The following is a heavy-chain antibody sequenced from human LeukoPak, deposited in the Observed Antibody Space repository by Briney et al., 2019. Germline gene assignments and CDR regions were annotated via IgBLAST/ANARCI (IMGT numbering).Heavy chain of an antibody. J-gene: IGHJ6*03. Sequence: ASVKVSCKAFGYTFTGYYMHWVRQAPGQGLEWMGRINPNSGGTNYAQKFQGRVTMTRDTSISTAYMELSRLRSDDTAVYYCARDPTAYCSSPSCHYYYYYMDVWGKGTTVTVSS. CDR2: INPNSGGT. CDR3: ARDPTAYCSSPSCHYYYYYMDV. D-gene: IGHD2-2*01. CDR1: GYTFTGYY. V-gene: IGHV1-2*06.